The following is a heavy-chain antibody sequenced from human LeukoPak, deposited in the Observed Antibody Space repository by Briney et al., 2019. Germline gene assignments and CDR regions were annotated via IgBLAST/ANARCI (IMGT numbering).Heavy chain of an antibody. CDR3: AAHDILTSYSLRRGEETGY. V-gene: IGHV3-30*02. Sequence: GSLRLSCAASGFTFSSYGMHWVRQAPGKGLEWVAFIRFDGSTKYYADSVKGRFTISRDNSKNTLFLQMNSLRADDTAVYYCAAHDILTSYSLRRGEETGYWGQGTLVTVSS. CDR1: GFTFSSYG. D-gene: IGHD3-9*01. CDR2: IRFDGSTK. J-gene: IGHJ4*02.